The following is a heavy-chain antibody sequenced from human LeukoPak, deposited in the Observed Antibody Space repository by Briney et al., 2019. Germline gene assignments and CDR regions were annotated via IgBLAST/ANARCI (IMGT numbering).Heavy chain of an antibody. J-gene: IGHJ4*02. CDR2: IYTSGST. D-gene: IGHD6-13*01. V-gene: IGHV4-4*07. CDR1: GGSISSYY. Sequence: SETLSLTCTVSGGSISSYYWSWIRQPAGKGLAWIGRIYTSGSTNYNPSLKSRVTMSVDTSKNQFSLKLSSVTAADTAVYYCARGSSSWYGDYFDYWGQGTLVTVSS. CDR3: ARGSSSWYGDYFDY.